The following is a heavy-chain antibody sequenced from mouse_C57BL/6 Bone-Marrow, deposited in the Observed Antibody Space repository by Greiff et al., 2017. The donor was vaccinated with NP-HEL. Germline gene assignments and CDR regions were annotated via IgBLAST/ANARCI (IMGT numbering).Heavy chain of an antibody. CDR3: AGSRTTVAYFDY. J-gene: IGHJ2*01. CDR1: GYTFTSYW. Sequence: QVQLQQPGAELVKPGASVKLSCKASGYTFTSYWMHWVKQRPGQGLEWIGMIHPNSGSTNYNEKFKGKATLTVDKSSSPAYMQLSSLTSEDSAVYFCAGSRTTVAYFDYWGQGTTLTVSS. D-gene: IGHD1-1*01. CDR2: IHPNSGST. V-gene: IGHV1-64*01.